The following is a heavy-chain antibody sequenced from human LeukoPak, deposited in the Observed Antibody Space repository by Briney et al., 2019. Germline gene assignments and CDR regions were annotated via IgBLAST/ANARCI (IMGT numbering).Heavy chain of an antibody. D-gene: IGHD5-18*01. Sequence: PSETLSLTCTVSGGSISSSSYYWGWIRQPPGKGLEWIGSIYYSGSTYYNPSLKSRVTISVDTSKNQFPLKLSSVTAADTAVYYCARAGRGYSYGNDYWGQGTLVTVSS. CDR2: IYYSGST. V-gene: IGHV4-39*01. CDR3: ARAGRGYSYGNDY. J-gene: IGHJ4*02. CDR1: GGSISSSSYY.